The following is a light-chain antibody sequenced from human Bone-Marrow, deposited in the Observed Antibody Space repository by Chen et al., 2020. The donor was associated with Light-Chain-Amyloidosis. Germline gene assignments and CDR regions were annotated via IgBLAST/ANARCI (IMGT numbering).Light chain of an antibody. J-gene: IGLJ2*01. CDR2: RDT. Sequence: SDELTKPPAEPVLPGPTARITCYGDELPTKYAYWYQQKPGQAPVLVIHRDTERPSGISERFSGSSSGTTATLTIGGVQAEDEADYHCQSADCSGTYEVIFGGGTKLTVL. CDR1: ELPTKY. CDR3: QSADCSGTYEVI. V-gene: IGLV3-25*03.